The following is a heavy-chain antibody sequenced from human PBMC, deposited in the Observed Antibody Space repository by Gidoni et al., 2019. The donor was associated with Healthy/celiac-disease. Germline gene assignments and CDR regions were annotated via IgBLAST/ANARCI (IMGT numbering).Heavy chain of an antibody. Sequence: SGSGGSTYYAASVKGRFTISRDNTKNTLYLQMNSLRAEDTAVYYCENFITMIVVVRDGFDIWGQGKMVTVSS. D-gene: IGHD3-22*01. CDR2: SGSGGST. V-gene: IGHV3-23*01. CDR3: ENFITMIVVVRDGFDI. J-gene: IGHJ3*02.